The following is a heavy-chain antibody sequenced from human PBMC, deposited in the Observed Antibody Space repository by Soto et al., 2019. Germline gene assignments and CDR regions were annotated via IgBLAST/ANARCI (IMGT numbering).Heavy chain of an antibody. J-gene: IGHJ6*02. Sequence: QVQLVQSGAEVKKPGASVKVSCKASGYTFTSYDINWVRQATGQGLEWMGWMNPNSGNTGYAQKFQGRVTKTRNTSKRTAYMALRRLRSEDTAVYYCARESTTRSMDVWGQGTTVTVSS. CDR1: GYTFTSYD. CDR3: ARESTTRSMDV. D-gene: IGHD3-3*01. V-gene: IGHV1-8*01. CDR2: MNPNSGNT.